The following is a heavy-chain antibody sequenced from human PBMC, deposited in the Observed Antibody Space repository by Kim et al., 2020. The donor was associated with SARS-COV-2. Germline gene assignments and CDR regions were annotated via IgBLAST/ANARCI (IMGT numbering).Heavy chain of an antibody. CDR1: GGSFSGYY. J-gene: IGHJ4*02. CDR2: INHSGST. Sequence: SETLSLTCAVYGGSFSGYYWSWIRQPPGKGLEWIGEINHSGSTNYNPSLKSRVTISVDTSKNQFSLKLSSVTAADTAVYYCARGWGATIDYWGQGTLVTVSS. CDR3: ARGWGATIDY. D-gene: IGHD1-26*01. V-gene: IGHV4-34*01.